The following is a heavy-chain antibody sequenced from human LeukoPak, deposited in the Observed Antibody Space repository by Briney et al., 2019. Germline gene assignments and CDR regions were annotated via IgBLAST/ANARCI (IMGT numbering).Heavy chain of an antibody. CDR1: VFTFSDYY. D-gene: IGHD2-15*01. CDR2: ISSSGSTI. V-gene: IGHV3-11*01. Sequence: GGSLRLSCAASVFTFSDYYMSWLRQAPGKGLEWVSHISSSGSTIYYADSVKGRFTISRDNAKNSLYLQMNSLRAEDTAVYYCARDCSGGSCYSDYWGQGTLVTVSS. J-gene: IGHJ4*02. CDR3: ARDCSGGSCYSDY.